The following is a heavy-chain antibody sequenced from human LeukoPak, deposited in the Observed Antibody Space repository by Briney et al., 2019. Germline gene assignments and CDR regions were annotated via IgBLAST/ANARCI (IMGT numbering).Heavy chain of an antibody. Sequence: GESLKISCKSSGYSFTSYWIGWVRQMPGKGLERMGIIYPGDSDTRYSPSFQGQVTISADKSISTAYLQWSSLKASDTAMYYCASLGVGATSSYDYWGQGTLVTVSS. CDR3: ASLGVGATSSYDY. V-gene: IGHV5-51*01. CDR2: IYPGDSDT. CDR1: GYSFTSYW. D-gene: IGHD1-26*01. J-gene: IGHJ4*02.